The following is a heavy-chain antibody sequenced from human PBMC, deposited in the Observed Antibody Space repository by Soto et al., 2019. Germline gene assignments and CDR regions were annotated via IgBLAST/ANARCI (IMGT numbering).Heavy chain of an antibody. CDR2: IVVGSGNT. J-gene: IGHJ3*02. CDR1: GFTFTSSA. Sequence: SVKVSWKASGFTFTSSAVQWVRQARGQRLEWIGWIVVGSGNTNYAQKFQERVTITRDLSTSTAYMELSSLRSVDMAVYFFSAVPPPGREAFAIRGQGTTVTGSS. V-gene: IGHV1-58*01. CDR3: SAVPPPGREAFAI.